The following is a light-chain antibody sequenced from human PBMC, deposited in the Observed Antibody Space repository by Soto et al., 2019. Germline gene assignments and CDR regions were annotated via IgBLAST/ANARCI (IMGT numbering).Light chain of an antibody. CDR3: TSYVGNDIWV. CDR1: SSDVGPYKY. Sequence: QSALTQPPSASGSPGQSVTISCTGTSSDVGPYKYVSWYQQYPGKAPKLMIYEVTKRPSGVPDRFSGSKSGNTASLTVSGLQAEDEADYYCTSYVGNDIWVFGGGTKLTVL. CDR2: EVT. V-gene: IGLV2-8*01. J-gene: IGLJ3*02.